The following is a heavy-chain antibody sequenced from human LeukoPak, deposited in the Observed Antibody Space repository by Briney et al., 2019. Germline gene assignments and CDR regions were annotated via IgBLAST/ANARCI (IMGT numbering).Heavy chain of an antibody. J-gene: IGHJ5*02. V-gene: IGHV4-34*01. Sequence: SETLSLTCAVYIDSFSNYHWNWIRQTPAKGMEWIGEVNESGGTNISPSLRSRVILSVDTSKNQFSLKLISVTVADTAIYYCARGQGATVPQVGKNWFDPWGQGTRVTISS. D-gene: IGHD1-26*01. CDR1: IDSFSNYH. CDR2: VNESGGT. CDR3: ARGQGATVPQVGKNWFDP.